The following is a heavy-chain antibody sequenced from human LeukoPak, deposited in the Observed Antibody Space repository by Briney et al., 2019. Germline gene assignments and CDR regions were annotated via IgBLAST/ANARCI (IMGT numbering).Heavy chain of an antibody. D-gene: IGHD4-17*01. CDR3: ARGLGTVTKGFDI. Sequence: SQTLSLTCAVSADSFSSHYWTWIRQPPGKGLEWIGYISYIGSTNYNPSLKSRVTISIDTSKNQFSLKLSSVTAAAPAVYYCARGLGTVTKGFDIWGQETMVSVSS. CDR1: ADSFSSHY. CDR2: ISYIGST. V-gene: IGHV4-59*11. J-gene: IGHJ3*02.